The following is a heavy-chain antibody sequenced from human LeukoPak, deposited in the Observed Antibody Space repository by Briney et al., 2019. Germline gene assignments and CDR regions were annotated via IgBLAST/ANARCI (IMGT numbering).Heavy chain of an antibody. CDR1: GFTFSSYG. J-gene: IGHJ6*02. V-gene: IGHV3-33*01. CDR2: IWYDGTNK. D-gene: IGHD2-2*01. Sequence: PGRSLRLSCAASGFTFSSYGMHWVRQAPGKGLEWVAVIWYDGTNKYYADSVKGRFTISRDKSKNTLYLQMNSLRAEDTAVYYCARGVGSASYYGMDVWGQGTTVTVSS. CDR3: ARGVGSASYYGMDV.